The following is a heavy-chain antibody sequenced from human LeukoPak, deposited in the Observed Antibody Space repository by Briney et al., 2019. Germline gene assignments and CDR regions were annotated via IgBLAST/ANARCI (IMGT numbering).Heavy chain of an antibody. CDR2: ITGSGTDI. Sequence: GGSQRLSCAASGFTFSSYSMNWVRQAPGKGPEWISWITGSGTDIIYADSVKGRFTISRDNAKNSLYLQMNSLRAEDTAVYYCARDQDYGFTYWGQGTLVTVSS. CDR1: GFTFSSYS. D-gene: IGHD4-17*01. V-gene: IGHV3-48*01. J-gene: IGHJ4*02. CDR3: ARDQDYGFTY.